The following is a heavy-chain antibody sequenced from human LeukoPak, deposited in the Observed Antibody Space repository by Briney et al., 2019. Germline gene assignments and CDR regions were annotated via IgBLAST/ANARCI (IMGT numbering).Heavy chain of an antibody. D-gene: IGHD6-13*01. Sequence: PSETLSLTCAVSGGSFSGYYWNWIRQPPGKGLEWIGEINHSRSTNYNPSLKSRVTISVDTSKNQFSLKLSSVTAADTAVYYCARFGVVASGTNYWGQGTLVTVSS. CDR1: GGSFSGYY. CDR3: ARFGVVASGTNY. V-gene: IGHV4-34*01. J-gene: IGHJ4*02. CDR2: INHSRST.